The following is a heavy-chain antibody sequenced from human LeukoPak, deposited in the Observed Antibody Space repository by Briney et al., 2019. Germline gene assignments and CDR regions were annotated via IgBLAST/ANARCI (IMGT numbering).Heavy chain of an antibody. J-gene: IGHJ3*02. CDR3: ARDRDVDYGNDGFDI. V-gene: IGHV3-48*03. CDR1: GFTFSSYA. CDR2: ISASGQTI. D-gene: IGHD4/OR15-4a*01. Sequence: GGSLRLSCAASGFTFSSYAMNWVRQAPGKGLEWVSYISASGQTIYYADSVRGRFTISRDNAKNSLYLQMNSLGAEDTAVYHCARDRDVDYGNDGFDIWGQGTTVTVSS.